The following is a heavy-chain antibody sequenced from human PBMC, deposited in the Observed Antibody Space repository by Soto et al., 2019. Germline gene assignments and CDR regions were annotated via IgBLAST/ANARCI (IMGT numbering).Heavy chain of an antibody. V-gene: IGHV4-4*07. J-gene: IGHJ4*02. Sequence: SETLSLTCTVSGGSISNYYCNWIRQPAGKGLEWIGRIDTSGSTNYNPSLKSRVIMSVDTSKQEFSLKLSSVTAADTALYYCARGGQDFWSGPFDYWGRGALVNV. CDR3: ARGGQDFWSGPFDY. CDR1: GGSISNYY. D-gene: IGHD3-3*01. CDR2: IDTSGST.